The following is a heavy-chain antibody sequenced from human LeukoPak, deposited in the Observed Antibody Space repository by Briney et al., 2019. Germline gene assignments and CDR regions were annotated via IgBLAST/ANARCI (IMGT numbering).Heavy chain of an antibody. Sequence: SETLSLTCTVSGGSISSSGYYWNWIRQHPGKGLEWIGYIYYSGSTYYNPSLQSRITISVDTSKNQFSLKLSSVTAADTAVYYCARGQQQLVPLGYWGQGTLVTVSS. CDR1: GGSISSSGYY. CDR3: ARGQQQLVPLGY. CDR2: IYYSGST. V-gene: IGHV4-31*03. J-gene: IGHJ4*02. D-gene: IGHD6-13*01.